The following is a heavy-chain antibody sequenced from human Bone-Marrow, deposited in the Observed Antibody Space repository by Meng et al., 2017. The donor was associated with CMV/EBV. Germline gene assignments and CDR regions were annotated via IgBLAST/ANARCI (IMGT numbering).Heavy chain of an antibody. Sequence: GESLKISCAASGFTFSDYCMNWVRQAPGQGLEWVSSISSNNTIYYADSLKGRFTISRDNAKNSLYLQMNSLRAGDTSVYCCARITSFLGVANGWFDPWGQGTLVTVSS. CDR1: GFTFSDYC. CDR3: ARITSFLGVANGWFDP. CDR2: ISSNNTI. J-gene: IGHJ5*02. V-gene: IGHV3-69-1*02. D-gene: IGHD3-3*01.